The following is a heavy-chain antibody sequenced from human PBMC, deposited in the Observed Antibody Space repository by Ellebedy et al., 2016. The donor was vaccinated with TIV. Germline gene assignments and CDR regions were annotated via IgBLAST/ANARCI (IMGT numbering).Heavy chain of an antibody. D-gene: IGHD1-1*01. CDR1: GYTLTRYF. V-gene: IGHV5-51*01. CDR2: VYPGDSDA. CDR3: ARHNTTAGLDS. J-gene: IGHJ5*01. Sequence: GESLKISCKASGYTLTRYFIAWVRQMPGQGLEWMGIVYPGDSDAKYNPSFRGHVTISADKSVGAAYLQWSSLKASDTAMYYCARHNTTAGLDSWGHGTLVTVSS.